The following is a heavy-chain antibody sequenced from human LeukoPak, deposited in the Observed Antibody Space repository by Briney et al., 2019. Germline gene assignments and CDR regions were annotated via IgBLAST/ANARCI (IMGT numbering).Heavy chain of an antibody. J-gene: IGHJ6*03. CDR3: ASSPGILGMTYYYYYYMDV. CDR2: IYHSGST. V-gene: IGHV4-30-2*01. CDR1: GFTFSDYY. Sequence: LRLSCAASGFTFSDYYMSWIRQPPGKGLEYIGHIYHSGSTLYNPSLKSRVIITVDRSTNQFSLKLSSVTAADTAVYYCASSPGILGMTYYYYYYMDVWGKGTTVTVSS. D-gene: IGHD2/OR15-2a*01.